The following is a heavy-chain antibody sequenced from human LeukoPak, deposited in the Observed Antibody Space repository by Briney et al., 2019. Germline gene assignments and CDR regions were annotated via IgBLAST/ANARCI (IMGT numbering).Heavy chain of an antibody. V-gene: IGHV3-74*01. J-gene: IGHJ4*02. CDR1: GFTFSRYW. Sequence: GGSLRLSCAASGFTFSRYWMHWVRQAPGKGLVWVSRINNDGSDTSYADSVKGRFTISRDNAKNTLFLQMNSLRAEDTAVYYCARRWYESSGYYLFDYWGQGTLVTVSS. D-gene: IGHD3-22*01. CDR3: ARRWYESSGYYLFDY. CDR2: INNDGSDT.